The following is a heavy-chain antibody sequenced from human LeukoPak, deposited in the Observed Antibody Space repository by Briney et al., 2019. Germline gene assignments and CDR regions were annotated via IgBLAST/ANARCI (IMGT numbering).Heavy chain of an antibody. V-gene: IGHV3-23*01. J-gene: IGHJ6*02. CDR3: AKAPAAATKYYYGMDV. Sequence: GGSLRLSCAASGFTFNNYAMSWVRQAPGKGLEWVSAISGSGGATYYADSVKGRFTFSRDNSKNTLFLHMNSLRVEDTAVYYCAKAPAAATKYYYGMDVWGQGTTVTVSS. D-gene: IGHD6-13*01. CDR1: GFTFNNYA. CDR2: ISGSGGAT.